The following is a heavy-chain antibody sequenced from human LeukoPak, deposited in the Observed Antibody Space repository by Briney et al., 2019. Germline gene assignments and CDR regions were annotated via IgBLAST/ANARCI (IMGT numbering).Heavy chain of an antibody. CDR2: IYPGDSDT. CDR3: VRRYYYGSGNSNFDY. Sequence: ESLKISCKGSGYNFTNYWIGWVRQMPGKGLEWMGIIYPGDSDTRYSPSFQGQVTISADKSISTAYLQWNSLKASDTAMYYCVRRYYYGSGNSNFDYWGQGTLVTVSS. V-gene: IGHV5-51*01. D-gene: IGHD3-10*01. J-gene: IGHJ4*02. CDR1: GYNFTNYW.